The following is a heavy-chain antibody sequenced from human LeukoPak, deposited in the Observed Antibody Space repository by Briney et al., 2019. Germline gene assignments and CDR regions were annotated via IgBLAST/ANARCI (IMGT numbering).Heavy chain of an antibody. J-gene: IGHJ5*02. V-gene: IGHV4-31*03. CDR3: ARVGYYGSGSYWFDP. CDR2: IYYSGST. Sequence: SQTPSLTCTVSGGSISSGGYYWSWIRQHPGKGLEWIGYIYYSGSTYYNPSLKSRVTISVDTSKNQFSLKLSSVTAADTAVYYCARVGYYGSGSYWFDPWGQRTLVTVSS. CDR1: GGSISSGGYY. D-gene: IGHD3-10*01.